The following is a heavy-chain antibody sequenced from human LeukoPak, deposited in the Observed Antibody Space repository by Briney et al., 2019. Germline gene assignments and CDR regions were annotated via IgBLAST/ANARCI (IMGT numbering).Heavy chain of an antibody. CDR1: GFTFSSNY. V-gene: IGHV3-53*01. J-gene: IGHJ6*02. D-gene: IGHD1-26*01. CDR2: IYSGGTT. CDR3: ARDRWELPTRTTWYGMDV. Sequence: GGALRLSRAASGFTFSSNYMCRVREAPGEGLEWVSVIYSGGTTYYADSVKGRFTISRDNSKNTVHLQMNSLRVEDTAVYYCARDRWELPTRTTWYGMDVWGQGTTVTVSS.